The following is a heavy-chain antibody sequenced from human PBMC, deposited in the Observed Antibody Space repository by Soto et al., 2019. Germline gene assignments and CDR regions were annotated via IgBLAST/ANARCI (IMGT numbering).Heavy chain of an antibody. CDR2: ISGSGGST. J-gene: IGHJ4*02. CDR1: GFTFSSYA. CDR3: AKSHEFGVVILYYFDY. Sequence: GGSLRLSCAASGFTFSSYAMSWVRQAPGKGLEWVSAISGSGGSTYYADSVKGRFTISRDNSKNTLYLQMNSLRAEDTAVYYCAKSHEFGVVILYYFDYWGQGTLVTVSS. V-gene: IGHV3-23*01. D-gene: IGHD3-3*01.